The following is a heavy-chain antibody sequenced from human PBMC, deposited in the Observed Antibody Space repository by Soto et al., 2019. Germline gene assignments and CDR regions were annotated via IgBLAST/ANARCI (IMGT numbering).Heavy chain of an antibody. CDR3: AKDTLDCSGGDCPLYYYCGMDV. CDR1: GFTFRSYG. Sequence: QVQLVESGGGVVQPGTSLRLSCAASGFTFRSYGMHWVRQAPGKGLEWLAVISNDGSNKYLADSVKGRLALSRDNSRNTLYLQINSLRVEDTAVYYCAKDTLDCSGGDCPLYYYCGMDVWGQGTTVTVSS. D-gene: IGHD2-15*01. J-gene: IGHJ6*02. CDR2: ISNDGSNK. V-gene: IGHV3-30*18.